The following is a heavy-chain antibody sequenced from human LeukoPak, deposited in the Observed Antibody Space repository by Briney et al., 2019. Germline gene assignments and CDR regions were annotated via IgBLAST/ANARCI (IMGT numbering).Heavy chain of an antibody. Sequence: SVKVSCKASGGTFNNFAISWVRQAPGQGLEWVGGIIPMSGTANYAQKFQDRVTITADESTSTAYMELSSLRSEDTAIYYCASPVKYYDTWSGYPPFDYWGQGTLVTVSS. CDR2: IIPMSGTA. D-gene: IGHD3-3*01. V-gene: IGHV1-69*13. J-gene: IGHJ4*02. CDR3: ASPVKYYDTWSGYPPFDY. CDR1: GGTFNNFA.